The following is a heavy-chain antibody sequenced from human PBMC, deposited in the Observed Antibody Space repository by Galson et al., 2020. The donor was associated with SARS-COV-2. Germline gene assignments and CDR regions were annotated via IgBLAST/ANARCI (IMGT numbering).Heavy chain of an antibody. CDR3: VTSSWPTFFDY. CDR1: GGSISSYY. D-gene: IGHD6-13*01. CDR2: IYYSGST. J-gene: IGHJ4*02. Sequence: SETLSLTCTVSGGSISSYYWSWIRQPPGKGLEWIGYIYYSGSTNYNPSLKSRVTISVDTSKNQFSLKLSSVTAADTAVYYCVTSSWPTFFDYWGQGTLVTVSS. V-gene: IGHV4-59*08.